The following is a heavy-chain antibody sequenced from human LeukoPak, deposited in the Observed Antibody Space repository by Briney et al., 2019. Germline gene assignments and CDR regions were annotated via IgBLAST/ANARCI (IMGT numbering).Heavy chain of an antibody. CDR1: GGSIRSSDYY. Sequence: SETLSLTCTVSGGSIRSSDYYWGWIRQPPGKGLEWLGYIYYSGSTNYNPSLESRVTMSVDTSKNQFSLKLRSMTAADTAVYYCARPGVGSGRYGAFDIWGQGTMVTVSS. CDR3: ARPGVGSGRYGAFDI. J-gene: IGHJ3*02. D-gene: IGHD5-18*01. CDR2: IYYSGST. V-gene: IGHV4-61*05.